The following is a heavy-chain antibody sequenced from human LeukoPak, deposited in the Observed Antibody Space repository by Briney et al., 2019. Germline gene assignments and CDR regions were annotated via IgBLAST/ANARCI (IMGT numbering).Heavy chain of an antibody. J-gene: IGHJ4*02. CDR2: IYSGGST. CDR1: GFTVSSNY. CDR3: ARGVRVTGYAEYYFDY. Sequence: AWGSLRLSCAASGFTVSSNYMSWVRQAPGKGLEWVSVIYSGGSTYYADSVKGRFTISRDNSKNTLYLQMNSLRAEDTAVYYCARGVRVTGYAEYYFDYWGQGTLVTVSS. V-gene: IGHV3-66*01. D-gene: IGHD5-12*01.